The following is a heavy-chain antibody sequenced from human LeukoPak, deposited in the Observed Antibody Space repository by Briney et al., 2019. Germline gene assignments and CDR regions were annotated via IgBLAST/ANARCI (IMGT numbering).Heavy chain of an antibody. CDR3: ARPVTTSDWFDP. Sequence: PSETLSLTCAVYGGSFSGYYWSWIRQPPGKGLEWIGEINHSGSTNYNPSLKSRVTISADTSKNQFSLKLSSVTAADTAVYYCARPVTTSDWFDPWGQGTLVTVSS. J-gene: IGHJ5*02. V-gene: IGHV4-34*01. CDR2: INHSGST. D-gene: IGHD1-1*01. CDR1: GGSFSGYY.